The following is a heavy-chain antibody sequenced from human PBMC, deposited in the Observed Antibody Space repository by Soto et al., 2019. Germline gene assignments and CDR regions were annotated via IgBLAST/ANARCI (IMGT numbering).Heavy chain of an antibody. J-gene: IGHJ3*02. Sequence: PGESLKISCKGSGYSFTSYWIGWVRQMPGKGLEWMGIIYPGDSDTRYSPSFQGQVTISADKSISTAYLQWSSLKASDTAMYYCARRIIVVVPGAIQPGAFDIWGQGTMVTVSS. CDR1: GYSFTSYW. CDR2: IYPGDSDT. D-gene: IGHD2-2*01. CDR3: ARRIIVVVPGAIQPGAFDI. V-gene: IGHV5-51*01.